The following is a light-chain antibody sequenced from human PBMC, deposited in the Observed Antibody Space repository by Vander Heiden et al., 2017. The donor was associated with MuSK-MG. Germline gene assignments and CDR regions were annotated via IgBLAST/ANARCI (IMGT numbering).Light chain of an antibody. V-gene: IGLV2-23*02. J-gene: IGLJ2*01. CDR1: SSDIGNYDL. CDR2: EVP. CDR3: SSVSVSDTVV. Sequence: QPALTQPASVSGSPGQAITVSCTGTSSDIGNYDLVSWYQQHPGKAPKVLMLEVPKWPSGVSARVSGSKSGNRASLTISGRHAADEADDYCSSVSVSDTVVFGGGTKLTVL.